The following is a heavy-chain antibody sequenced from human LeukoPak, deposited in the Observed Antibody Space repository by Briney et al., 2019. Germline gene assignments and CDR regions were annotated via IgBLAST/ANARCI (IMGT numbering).Heavy chain of an antibody. V-gene: IGHV1-2*02. CDR3: ARLVWGDIVVDEGAFDI. J-gene: IGHJ3*02. Sequence: ASVKVSCKASGYTFTGYYMHWVRQAPGQGLEWMGWINPNSGGTIYAQKFQGRVTMTRDTSTSTAYMELSRLRSDDTAVYYCARLVWGDIVVDEGAFDIWGQGTMVTVSS. CDR1: GYTFTGYY. D-gene: IGHD2-21*01. CDR2: INPNSGGT.